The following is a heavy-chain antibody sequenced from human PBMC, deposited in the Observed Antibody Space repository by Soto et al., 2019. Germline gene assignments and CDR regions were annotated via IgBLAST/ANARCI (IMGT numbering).Heavy chain of an antibody. CDR3: ARVVRNAWYSFDY. CDR2: IYYTGST. CDR1: GGSISSGNYY. J-gene: IGHJ4*02. D-gene: IGHD6-19*01. V-gene: IGHV4-31*03. Sequence: QVQLQESGPGLVKPSQTLSLTCTVSGGSISSGNYYWRWIRQHPGKGLEWIGYIYYTGSTDYNPSLKSRVTISVDTSKNQFSLKLISVTAADTAVYYCARVVRNAWYSFDYWGQGTLVTVSS.